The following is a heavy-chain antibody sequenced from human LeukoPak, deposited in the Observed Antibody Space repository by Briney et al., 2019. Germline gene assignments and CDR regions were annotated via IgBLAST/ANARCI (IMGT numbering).Heavy chain of an antibody. CDR1: GYTLTELS. Sequence: APVKVSCKVSGYTLTELSMHWVRQAPGKGLEWMGGFDPEDGETIYAQKFQGRVTMTEDTSTDTAYMELSSLRSEDTAVYYCATAARPDSYYSMDAWAKGPRSPSP. J-gene: IGHJ6*03. V-gene: IGHV1-24*01. CDR3: ATAARPDSYYSMDA. CDR2: FDPEDGET. D-gene: IGHD2-21*01.